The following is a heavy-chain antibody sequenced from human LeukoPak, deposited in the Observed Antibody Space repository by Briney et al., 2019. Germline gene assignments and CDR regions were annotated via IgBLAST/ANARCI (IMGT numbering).Heavy chain of an antibody. CDR1: GYTFTSYD. Sequence: ASVKVSCKASGYTFTSYDINWVQQAPGKGLEWMGRVDPEDGETIYAEKFQGRVTITADTSTDTAYMELSSLRSEDTAVYYCATGFGVVPRLDYWGQGTLVTVSS. V-gene: IGHV1-69-2*01. J-gene: IGHJ4*02. CDR3: ATGFGVVPRLDY. CDR2: VDPEDGET. D-gene: IGHD3-3*01.